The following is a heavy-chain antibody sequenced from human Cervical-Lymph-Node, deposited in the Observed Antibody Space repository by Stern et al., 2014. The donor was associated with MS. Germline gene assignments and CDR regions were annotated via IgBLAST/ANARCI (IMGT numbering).Heavy chain of an antibody. J-gene: IGHJ4*02. D-gene: IGHD3-22*01. CDR1: GYTFTGYY. CDR2: INPNSGGT. Sequence: QMQLVQSGAEVKKPGASVKVSCKASGYTFTGYYMHWVRQAPGQGLEWMGRINPNSGGTNYAQKFQGRVTMTRDTSISTAYMELSRLRSDDTAVYYCARDPAYDSSGYYSYFDYWGQGTLVTVSS. V-gene: IGHV1-2*06. CDR3: ARDPAYDSSGYYSYFDY.